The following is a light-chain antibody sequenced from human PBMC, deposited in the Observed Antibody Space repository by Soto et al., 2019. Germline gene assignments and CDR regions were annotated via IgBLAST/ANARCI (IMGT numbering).Light chain of an antibody. Sequence: QAVVTQPPSVSGAPGQRDSISCTGSSSNIGAGYDVQWYQQLPGTAPKLLIYSNSNRPSGVPDRFSGSKSGTAASLAITGLQAEDEADYYCQSFDSSLSAYVVFGGGTKLTVL. CDR3: QSFDSSLSAYVV. CDR1: SSNIGAGYD. V-gene: IGLV1-40*01. J-gene: IGLJ2*01. CDR2: SNS.